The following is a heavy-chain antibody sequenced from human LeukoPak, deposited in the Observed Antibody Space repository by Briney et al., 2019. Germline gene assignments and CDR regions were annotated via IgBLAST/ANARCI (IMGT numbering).Heavy chain of an antibody. J-gene: IGHJ4*02. D-gene: IGHD6-19*01. V-gene: IGHV3-20*04. CDR1: GFTFDDYG. Sequence: PGGSLRLSCAASGFTFDDYGMSWVRQAPGKGLEWVSGINWNGGSTGYADSVKGRFTVSRDNAKNSLYLQMNSLRAEDTALYYCARDTGQWLEFDYWGQGTLATVSS. CDR3: ARDTGQWLEFDY. CDR2: INWNGGST.